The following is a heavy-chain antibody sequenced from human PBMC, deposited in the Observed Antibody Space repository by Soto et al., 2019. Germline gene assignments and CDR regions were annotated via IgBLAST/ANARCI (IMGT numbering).Heavy chain of an antibody. CDR1: GFTLSRYT. J-gene: IGHJ6*03. D-gene: IGHD6-13*01. V-gene: IGHV3-21*01. CDR3: ARERGIGASPDTDMDV. CDR2: ISSRSSYI. Sequence: EVQLVESGGGLVKPGGSLRLSCAASGFTLSRYTMNWVRQAPGKGLEWVSSISSRSSYIHYADSVKGRFTISRDNAKNSLYLQMNSLRAEDTAVYYCARERGIGASPDTDMDVWGRGTTVSVSS.